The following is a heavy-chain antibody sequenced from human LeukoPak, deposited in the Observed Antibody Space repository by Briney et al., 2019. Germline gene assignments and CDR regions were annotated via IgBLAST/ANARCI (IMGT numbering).Heavy chain of an antibody. V-gene: IGHV4-31*03. CDR1: GGSISSGGYY. Sequence: PSETLSLTCTVSGGSISSGGYYWSRIRQHPGKGLEWIGYIYYSGSTYYNPSLKSRVTISVDTSKNQFSLKLSSVTAADTAVYYCARSSRDRRGGFDYWGQGTLVTVSS. CDR2: IYYSGST. CDR3: ARSSRDRRGGFDY. J-gene: IGHJ4*02. D-gene: IGHD3-16*01.